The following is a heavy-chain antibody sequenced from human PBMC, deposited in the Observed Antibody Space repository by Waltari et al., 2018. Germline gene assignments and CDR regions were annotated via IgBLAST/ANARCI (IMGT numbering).Heavy chain of an antibody. CDR1: GGSISSSSYY. CDR3: ARNHDFWSGYLYYFDY. J-gene: IGHJ4*02. V-gene: IGHV4-39*07. CDR2: IYYRGST. Sequence: QLQLQESGPGLVKPSETLSLTCTVSGGSISSSSYYWGWIRQPPGQGLEWIGSIYYRGSTDYNPSLKSRVTISVDTSKTQFSLKLSSVTGADTAVYYCARNHDFWSGYLYYFDYWGQGTLVTVSS. D-gene: IGHD3-3*01.